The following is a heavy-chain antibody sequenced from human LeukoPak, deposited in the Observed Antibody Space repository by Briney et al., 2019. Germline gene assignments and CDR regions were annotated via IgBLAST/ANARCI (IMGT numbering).Heavy chain of an antibody. D-gene: IGHD5-12*01. J-gene: IGHJ3*02. CDR1: GYTFTSYD. CDR3: ARGGYSGYDRRDDAFDI. V-gene: IGHV1-8*01. CDR2: MNPNSGNT. Sequence: ASVKVSCKASGYTFTSYDINWVRQATGQGLEWMGWMNPNSGNTGYAQKFQGRVTMTRNTSISTAYMELSSLRSEDTAVYYCARGGYSGYDRRDDAFDIWGQGTMVSVSS.